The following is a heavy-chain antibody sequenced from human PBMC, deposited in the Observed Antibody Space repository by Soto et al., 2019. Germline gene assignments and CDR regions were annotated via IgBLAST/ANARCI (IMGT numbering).Heavy chain of an antibody. CDR3: ATLLPVASVFDS. J-gene: IGHJ4*02. CDR2: IIPLFGTT. V-gene: IGHV1-69*12. Sequence: QVQLVQSGAEVKKPGSSLKVSCEASGGTFSNYGINWVRQAPGQGLEWMGGIIPLFGTTNLAQRFQDRLTLIADEDTTTAYMELSGLTSDDTAVYYCATLLPVASVFDSWGQGTLVTVSS. CDR1: GGTFSNYG. D-gene: IGHD2-21*01.